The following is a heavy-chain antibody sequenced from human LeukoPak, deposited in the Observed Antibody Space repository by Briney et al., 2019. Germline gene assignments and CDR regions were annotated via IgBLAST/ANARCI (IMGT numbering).Heavy chain of an antibody. Sequence: ASVKVSCKASGYTFTSYYMHWVRQAPGQGLEWMGIINPSGGSTSYAQKFQGRVTMTRDTSTSTVYMELSSLRSEDTAVYYCARGRGYCSSTSCPPDYWGQGTLVTVSS. CDR1: GYTFTSYY. J-gene: IGHJ4*02. D-gene: IGHD2-2*01. CDR3: ARGRGYCSSTSCPPDY. CDR2: INPSGGST. V-gene: IGHV1-46*01.